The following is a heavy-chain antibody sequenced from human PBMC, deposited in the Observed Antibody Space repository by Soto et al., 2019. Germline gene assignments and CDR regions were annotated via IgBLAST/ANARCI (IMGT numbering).Heavy chain of an antibody. J-gene: IGHJ4*02. CDR1: GFTFSSYA. V-gene: IGHV3-23*01. Sequence: EVQLLESGGGLVQPGGSLRLSCAASGFTFSSYAMSWVRQAPGKGLEWVSAISGSGGSTYYADSVKGRFTISRDNSKNTLYLQMNRLRAEDTAVYYCAKTNIAAPTYFDYWGQGTLVTVSS. CDR2: ISGSGGST. D-gene: IGHD6-6*01. CDR3: AKTNIAAPTYFDY.